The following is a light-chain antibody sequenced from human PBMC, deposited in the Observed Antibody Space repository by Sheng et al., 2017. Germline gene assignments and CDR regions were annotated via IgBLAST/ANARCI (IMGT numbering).Light chain of an antibody. Sequence: QTVVTQEPSFSVSPGGTVTLTCGLRSGSVSISNYPSWYQQTPGQPPRTLIYATRGRPSGVPDRFSGSILGNRAALTITGAQADDESDYYCLLYMDSGIWEFGGGTKLTVL. CDR1: SGSVSISNY. CDR3: LLYMDSGIWE. V-gene: IGLV8-61*01. J-gene: IGLJ3*02. CDR2: ATR.